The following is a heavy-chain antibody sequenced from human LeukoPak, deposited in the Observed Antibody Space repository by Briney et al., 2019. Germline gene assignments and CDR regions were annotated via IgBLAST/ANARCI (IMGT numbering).Heavy chain of an antibody. CDR1: GYTLTELS. Sequence: ASVKVSCKVSGYTLTELSMHWVRQAPGKGLEWLGGIIPVFGTTTYAQKFQAKVTMTADKSTNTAYLEISSLTSDDTAVYYCARCSPGDSSNFYAVLQYWGQGTQVTVST. CDR3: ARCSPGDSSNFYAVLQY. D-gene: IGHD3-22*01. J-gene: IGHJ4*02. V-gene: IGHV1-24*01. CDR2: IIPVFGTT.